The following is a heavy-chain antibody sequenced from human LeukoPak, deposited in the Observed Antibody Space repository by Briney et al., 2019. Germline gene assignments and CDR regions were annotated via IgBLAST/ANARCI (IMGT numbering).Heavy chain of an antibody. CDR2: ISSDAYSK. V-gene: IGHV3-30-3*01. J-gene: IGHJ4*02. D-gene: IGHD3-16*01. Sequence: GGSLRLSCAASEFTFSTYAIHWVRQAPGKGLEWVALISSDAYSKYNAASVKGRFTISRDNSKNTLSLQMNNLRPEDTAVYYCGRGSGGDAYHPLDYWGQGILVTVSS. CDR3: GRGSGGDAYHPLDY. CDR1: EFTFSTYA.